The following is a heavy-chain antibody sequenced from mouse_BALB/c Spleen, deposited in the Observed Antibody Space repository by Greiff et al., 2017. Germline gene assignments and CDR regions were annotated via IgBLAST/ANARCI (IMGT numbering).Heavy chain of an antibody. Sequence: VKLLESGAELAKPGASVKMSCKASGYPFTSYWMHWVKQRPGQGLEWIGYINPSTGSTEYNQMFKDKATLTADKSSSTAYMQLRSLTSEDSAVYYCERRPYYFDYWGQGTTLTVSS. CDR1: GYPFTSYW. CDR2: INPSTGST. V-gene: IGHV1-7*01. CDR3: ERRPYYFDY. J-gene: IGHJ2*01.